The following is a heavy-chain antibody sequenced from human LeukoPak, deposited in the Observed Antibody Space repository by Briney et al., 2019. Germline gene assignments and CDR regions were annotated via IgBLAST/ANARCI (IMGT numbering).Heavy chain of an antibody. CDR1: GYSFNTYC. V-gene: IGHV5-51*01. CDR2: IYPRDSDT. J-gene: IGHJ3*02. D-gene: IGHD7-27*01. CDR3: ARPQDFGLTGMNAFDI. Sequence: GASLKISWKGSGYSFNTYCIGGVRQMPRESLEWMGIIYPRDSDTKYSPSFQGQVTISADKSISTAYLQWSSLKASDTAMYYCARPQDFGLTGMNAFDIWGQGTMVTVSS.